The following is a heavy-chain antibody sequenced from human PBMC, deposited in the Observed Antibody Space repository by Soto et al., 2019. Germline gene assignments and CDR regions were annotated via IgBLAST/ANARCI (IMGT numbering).Heavy chain of an antibody. CDR1: GYTFTSYG. D-gene: IGHD1-26*01. Sequence: ASVKVSCKASGYTFTSYGISWVRQAPGQGLEWMGWISAYNGNTNYAQKLQGRVTMTTDTSTSTAYMELRSLRSDDTAVYYCAREGVQWELRGAFDIWGQGTMVTVSS. CDR3: AREGVQWELRGAFDI. V-gene: IGHV1-18*01. J-gene: IGHJ3*02. CDR2: ISAYNGNT.